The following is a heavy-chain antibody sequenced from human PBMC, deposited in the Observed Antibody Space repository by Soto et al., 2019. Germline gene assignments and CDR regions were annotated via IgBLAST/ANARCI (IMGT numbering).Heavy chain of an antibody. Sequence: TGGSLRLSCAASGFTFSSYSMNWVRQAPGKGLEWVSSISSSSSYIYYADSVKGRFTISRDNAKNSLYLQMNSLRAEDTAVYYCARDRRTTVTSPGWGQGTLVTVSS. V-gene: IGHV3-21*01. J-gene: IGHJ4*02. CDR1: GFTFSSYS. D-gene: IGHD4-17*01. CDR2: ISSSSSYI. CDR3: ARDRRTTVTSPG.